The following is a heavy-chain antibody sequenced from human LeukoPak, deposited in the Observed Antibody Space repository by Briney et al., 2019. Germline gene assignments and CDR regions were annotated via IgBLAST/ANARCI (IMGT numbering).Heavy chain of an antibody. D-gene: IGHD3-9*01. V-gene: IGHV7-4-1*02. Sequence: ASVTVSCKASGYTFISYAMNWVRQAPGQGLEWMGWIKTNTANPTYAQGFTRRFVFSLDTSVSTAYLHISSLKAEDTAVYYCARVHHRLALTSSIYYWGQGTLVTVSS. J-gene: IGHJ4*02. CDR1: GYTFISYA. CDR3: ARVHHRLALTSSIYY. CDR2: IKTNTANP.